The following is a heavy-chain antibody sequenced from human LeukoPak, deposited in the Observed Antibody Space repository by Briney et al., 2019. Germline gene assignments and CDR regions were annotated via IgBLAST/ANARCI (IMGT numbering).Heavy chain of an antibody. CDR2: IYHSGST. D-gene: IGHD3-3*01. V-gene: IGHV4-38-2*01. Sequence: SETLSLTCAVSGYSISSGYYWGWIRQPPGKGLEWIGSIYHSGSTYYNPSLKSRVTISVDTSKNQFSLKLSSVTAADTAVYYCARLTTKPYYDFWGGYPDYWGQGTLVTVSS. CDR1: GYSISSGYY. CDR3: ARLTTKPYYDFWGGYPDY. J-gene: IGHJ4*02.